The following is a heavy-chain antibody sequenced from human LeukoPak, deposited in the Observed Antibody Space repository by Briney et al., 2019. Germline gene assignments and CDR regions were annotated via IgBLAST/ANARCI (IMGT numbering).Heavy chain of an antibody. CDR2: IAPIFGTP. CDR3: ASHFRSNHYYFYYMDV. V-gene: IGHV1-69*05. Sequence: GASVKVSCKASGGTFDRYAISWVRQAPGQGLEWMGGIAPIFGTPNYAQDFQGRVTTTTDESTSTAYMELSSLRSDDTAVYYCASHFRSNHYYFYYMDVWGTGTTVTVSS. J-gene: IGHJ6*03. CDR1: GGTFDRYA. D-gene: IGHD3-16*02.